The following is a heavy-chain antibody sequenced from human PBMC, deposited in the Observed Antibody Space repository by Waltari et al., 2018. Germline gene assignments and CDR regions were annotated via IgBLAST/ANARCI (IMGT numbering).Heavy chain of an antibody. CDR2: IKQDGSEK. J-gene: IGHJ4*02. Sequence: EVQLVESGGGLVQPGGSLRLSCAASGFPFRSYWMSWVRQAPGKGLEWVANIKQDGSEKYYVDSVKGRFTISRDNAKNSLYLQMNSLRAEDTAVYYCARGGWAIWGQGTLVTVSS. V-gene: IGHV3-7*01. CDR1: GFPFRSYW. CDR3: ARGGWAI. D-gene: IGHD1-26*01.